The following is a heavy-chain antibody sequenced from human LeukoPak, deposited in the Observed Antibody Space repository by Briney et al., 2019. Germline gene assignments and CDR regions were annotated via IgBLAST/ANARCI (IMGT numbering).Heavy chain of an antibody. CDR2: ISEDGSEE. V-gene: IGHV3-30-3*01. CDR1: GFTFSRYT. CDR3: ARGSSAGDY. J-gene: IGHJ4*02. D-gene: IGHD3-10*01. Sequence: PGASLRLSCAASGFTFSRYTTHWVRQAPGKGLEWLALISEDGSEEYYLDSVKGRFTISRDNSKNSLYLQMDSLRAEDTAVYYCARGSSAGDYWGQGTLVTVSP.